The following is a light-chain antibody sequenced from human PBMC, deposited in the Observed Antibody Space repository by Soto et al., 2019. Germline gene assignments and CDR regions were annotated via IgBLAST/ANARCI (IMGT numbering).Light chain of an antibody. V-gene: IGKV1-5*01. CDR2: DAS. Sequence: DIQMTQSPSTLSASVGDRVTITCRASQSISSWLAWYQQKPGKAPKLLIYDASSLESGVPSRFSGSGSGTEFTLTISSLQPDDVATYDCQQYNSLWTFGQGTKVEIK. CDR1: QSISSW. CDR3: QQYNSLWT. J-gene: IGKJ1*01.